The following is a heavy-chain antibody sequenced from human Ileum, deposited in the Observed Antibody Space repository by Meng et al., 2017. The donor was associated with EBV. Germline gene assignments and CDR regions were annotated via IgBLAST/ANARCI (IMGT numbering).Heavy chain of an antibody. CDR2: IYYNTNT. D-gene: IGHD2-8*01. J-gene: IGHJ5*02. CDR1: GESISSKYW. V-gene: IGHV4-4*02. Sequence: HVHLPESGQALVTLSGSLSLTCAASGESISSKYWWSWVRQPPGKGLEWIGEIYYNTNTNYNPSLKGRVTMSVDTSQNQFSLTLSSVTAADTAVYFCARKFSVVGSTDGWFDPWGQGTLVTVSS. CDR3: ARKFSVVGSTDGWFDP.